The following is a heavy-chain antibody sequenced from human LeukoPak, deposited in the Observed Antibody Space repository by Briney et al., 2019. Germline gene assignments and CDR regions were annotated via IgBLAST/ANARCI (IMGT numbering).Heavy chain of an antibody. D-gene: IGHD3-9*01. CDR1: GYTFTGYY. CDR3: ARDYDILTGNWFDP. V-gene: IGHV1-2*02. Sequence: GASVKVSCKASGYTFTGYYIHWVRQAPGQGLEWMGWINPNSGGTKYAQKFQGRVTMTRDTSISTAYMELSRLRSDDTAVYYCARDYDILTGNWFDPWGQGTLVTVSS. J-gene: IGHJ5*02. CDR2: INPNSGGT.